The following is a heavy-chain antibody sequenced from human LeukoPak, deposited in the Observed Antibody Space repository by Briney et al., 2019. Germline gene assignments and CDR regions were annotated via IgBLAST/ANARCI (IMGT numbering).Heavy chain of an antibody. CDR2: INPSGGST. V-gene: IGHV1-46*01. J-gene: IGHJ4*02. D-gene: IGHD6-13*01. CDR3: ARGRGAAAPLDY. Sequence: ASVKVSCKASGYTFTSYYMHWVRQAPGQGLEWMGIINPSGGSTSYAQKFQGRVTMTRDMSTSTVYVELSSLRSEDTAAYYCARGRGAAAPLDYWGQGTLVTVSS. CDR1: GYTFTSYY.